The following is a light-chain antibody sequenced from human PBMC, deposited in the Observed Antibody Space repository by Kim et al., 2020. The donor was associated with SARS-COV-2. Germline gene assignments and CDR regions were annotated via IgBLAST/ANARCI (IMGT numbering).Light chain of an antibody. CDR1: QTINNR. CDR2: DAT. V-gene: IGKV3-15*01. Sequence: SPGERATLSCRSSQTINNRLVWYQQKPGQAPRLLIYDATTRATGIPARFIGSGSETDFTLTINGLQSEDFAVYYCLQSNNWPPLTFGQGTKVDIK. J-gene: IGKJ1*01. CDR3: LQSNNWPPLT.